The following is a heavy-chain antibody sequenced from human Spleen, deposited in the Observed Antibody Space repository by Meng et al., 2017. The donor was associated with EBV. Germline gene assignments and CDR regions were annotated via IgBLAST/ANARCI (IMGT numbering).Heavy chain of an antibody. D-gene: IGHD2-8*01. Sequence: VQRQESGPGLVKPSQTLSLTCAVSGGSISSGGYYWSWIRQPPGKGLEWIGYIYYSGSTYYNPSLKSRVTISVDTSKNQFSLKLSSVTAADTAVYYCARARRNGYYFDYWGQGTLVTVSS. CDR2: IYYSGST. J-gene: IGHJ4*02. CDR3: ARARRNGYYFDY. V-gene: IGHV4-30-4*01. CDR1: GGSISSGGYY.